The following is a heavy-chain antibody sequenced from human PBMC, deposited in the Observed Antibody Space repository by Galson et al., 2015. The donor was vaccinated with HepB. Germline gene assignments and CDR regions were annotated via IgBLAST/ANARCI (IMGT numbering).Heavy chain of an antibody. CDR2: IDPNSGGT. V-gene: IGHV1-2*06. J-gene: IGHJ4*02. D-gene: IGHD1-26*01. Sequence: SVKVSCKASGYIFSGYYMNWVRQAPGQGLEWMGRIDPNSGGTTYAQNFQGRVAMTRDTSISTAYMELTWLRSDDTAVYYCARETKKSTGSYYPPHYWGQGTLVTVSS. CDR1: GYIFSGYY. CDR3: ARETKKSTGSYYPPHY.